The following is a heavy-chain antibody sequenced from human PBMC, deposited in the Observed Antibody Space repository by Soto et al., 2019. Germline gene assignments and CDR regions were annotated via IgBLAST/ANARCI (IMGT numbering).Heavy chain of an antibody. Sequence: QITLKESGPTLVKPTQTLTLTCTFSGFSLSADGVGVGWIRQPPGKALEWLALIYWDDAQRYSPSLKTRLTTTKDTSKNQVVLTLTNMDPVDTATYYCAHAYGGTSWPNDVFDVWGQGTVVTVSS. CDR1: GFSLSADGVG. V-gene: IGHV2-5*02. CDR2: IYWDDAQ. J-gene: IGHJ3*01. CDR3: AHAYGGTSWPNDVFDV. D-gene: IGHD2-2*01.